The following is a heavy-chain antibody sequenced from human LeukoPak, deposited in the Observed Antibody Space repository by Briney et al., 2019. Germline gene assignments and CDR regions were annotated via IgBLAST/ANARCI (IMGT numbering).Heavy chain of an antibody. CDR1: GGTFSSYA. Sequence: GASVKVSCKASGGTFSSYAISWVRQAPGQGLEWMGWISAYNGNTNYAQKLQGRVTMTTDTSTSTAYMELRSLRSDDTAVYYCARDYRRGTYCGGDCYFGNFDYWGQGTLVTVSS. CDR2: ISAYNGNT. CDR3: ARDYRRGTYCGGDCYFGNFDY. D-gene: IGHD2-21*02. J-gene: IGHJ4*02. V-gene: IGHV1-18*01.